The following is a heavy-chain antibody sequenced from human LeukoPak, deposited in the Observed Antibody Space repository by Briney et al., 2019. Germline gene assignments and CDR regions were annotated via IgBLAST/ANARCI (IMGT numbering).Heavy chain of an antibody. CDR1: GFTFSSYT. CDR3: ARSLPYGTTWYGRSDF. V-gene: IGHV3-30-3*01. D-gene: IGHD6-13*01. J-gene: IGHJ4*02. CDR2: ISFDGSNK. Sequence: PGGSLRLSCAASGFTFSSYTIHWVRQPPGKGLEWVAVISFDGSNKYYADSVKGRFTISRDNAKNMLYLQVNSLRAEDTAVYYCARSLPYGTTWYGRSDFWGQGTLVTVSS.